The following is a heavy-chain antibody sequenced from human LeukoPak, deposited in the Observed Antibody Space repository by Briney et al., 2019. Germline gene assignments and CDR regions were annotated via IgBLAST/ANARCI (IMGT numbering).Heavy chain of an antibody. CDR3: AKEPWSFDY. CDR1: GFTFSSYA. Sequence: GGSLRLSCAASGFTFSSYAMSWVRQAPGKGLDWVSGIRGSGDSTYYADSVKGRFTISRDNSKNTLYLQMNSLRAEDTAVYYCAKEPWSFDYWGQGTLVTVSS. CDR2: IRGSGDST. J-gene: IGHJ4*02. V-gene: IGHV3-23*01. D-gene: IGHD2-8*02.